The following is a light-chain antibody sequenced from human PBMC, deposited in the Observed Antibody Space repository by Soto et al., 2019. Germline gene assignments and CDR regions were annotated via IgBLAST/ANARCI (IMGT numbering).Light chain of an antibody. CDR3: QQSYGIPQT. CDR1: QNVNRY. Sequence: IQLTQSPSSLSASVGDRVTITCRTSQNVNRYLNWYQEQPGKAPKLLIYAASILQSGVPSRFSGSGSGTDFTLAISSLHPEDFTTYYGQQSYGIPQTFGPGTKVEIK. V-gene: IGKV1-39*01. J-gene: IGKJ1*01. CDR2: AAS.